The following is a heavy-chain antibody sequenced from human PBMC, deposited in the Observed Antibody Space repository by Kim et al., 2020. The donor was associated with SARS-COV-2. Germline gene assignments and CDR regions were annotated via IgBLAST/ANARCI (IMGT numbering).Heavy chain of an antibody. J-gene: IGHJ4*02. V-gene: IGHV3-30*04. CDR2: ISYDGSNK. CDR3: ASVHGGWYASVIEGFFDY. D-gene: IGHD6-19*01. CDR1: GFTFSSYA. Sequence: GGSLRLSCAASGFTFSSYAMHWVRQAPGKGLEWVAVISYDGSNKYYADSVKGRFTISRDNSKNTLYLQMNSLRAEDTAVYYCASVHGGWYASVIEGFFDYWGQGTLVTVSS.